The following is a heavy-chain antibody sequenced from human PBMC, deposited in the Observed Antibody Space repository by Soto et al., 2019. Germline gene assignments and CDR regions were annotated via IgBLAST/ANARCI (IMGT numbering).Heavy chain of an antibody. CDR3: ARGVFHYYYGMDV. J-gene: IGHJ6*02. Sequence: EVQLLESGGDLIQPGGSLRLSCVASGITFGSRAMSWVRQAPGEGLEWVSRINSDGSSTSYADSVKGRFTISRDNAKNTLYLQMNSLRAEDTAVYYCARGVFHYYYGMDVWGQGTTVTVSS. CDR2: INSDGSST. V-gene: IGHV3-74*02. D-gene: IGHD2-21*01. CDR1: GITFGSRA.